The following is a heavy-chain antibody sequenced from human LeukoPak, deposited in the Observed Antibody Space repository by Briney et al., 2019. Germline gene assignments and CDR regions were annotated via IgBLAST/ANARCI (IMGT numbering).Heavy chain of an antibody. CDR1: GDSISNTTYY. Sequence: SETLSLTCIVSGDSISNTTYYWGWVRQPPWKGLEWIGYVDHTGSTNFNPSLNGRVSISRDTTKNLFSLRLRSVTAADTAVYFCARGRVSSSTWYSTYYYYFYMDVWGKGTTVTVSS. CDR2: VDHTGST. D-gene: IGHD1-1*01. V-gene: IGHV4-61*03. CDR3: ARGRVSSSTWYSTYYYYFYMDV. J-gene: IGHJ6*03.